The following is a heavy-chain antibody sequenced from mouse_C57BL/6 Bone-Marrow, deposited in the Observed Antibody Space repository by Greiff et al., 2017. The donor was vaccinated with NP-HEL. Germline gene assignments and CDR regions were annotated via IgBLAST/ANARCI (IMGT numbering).Heavy chain of an antibody. CDR3: ARWGRDYAMDY. CDR2: INPSSGYT. Sequence: VQLQQSGAELARPGASVKMSCKASGYTFTSYTMHWVKQRPGQGLEWIGYINPSSGYTKYNQKFKDKATLTADKSSSTAYMQLSSLTSEDSAVYYCARWGRDYAMDYWGQGTSVTVSS. CDR1: GYTFTSYT. D-gene: IGHD3-3*01. J-gene: IGHJ4*01. V-gene: IGHV1-4*01.